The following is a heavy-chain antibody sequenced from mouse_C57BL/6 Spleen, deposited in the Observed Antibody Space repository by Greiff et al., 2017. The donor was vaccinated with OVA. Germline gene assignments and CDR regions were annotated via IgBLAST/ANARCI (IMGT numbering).Heavy chain of an antibody. D-gene: IGHD2-2*01. V-gene: IGHV1-76*01. CDR1: GYTFTASY. J-gene: IGHJ3*01. CDR3: AREIYYGYDGAWFAY. CDR2: IYPGSGNT. Sequence: VQLQASGAELVRPGASVKLSCKASGYTFTASYINWVKQRPGPGLEWIARIYPGSGNTYYNEKFKGKATLTTEKASSTAYMQLSSLTSEDSAVYFWAREIYYGYDGAWFAYWGQGTLVTGSA.